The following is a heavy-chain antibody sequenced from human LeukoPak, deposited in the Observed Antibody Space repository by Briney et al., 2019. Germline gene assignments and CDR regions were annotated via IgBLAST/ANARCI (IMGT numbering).Heavy chain of an antibody. CDR1: GGSFSAYY. Sequence: SETLSLTCAVYGGSFSAYYWSWIRQPPGKGLEWIGEINHSGSTKYNPSLKSRVTISVDTSKNQFSLKLSSVTAADTAVYYRARRANYYDSSGRPFPFDYWGLGSLVTVSS. J-gene: IGHJ4*02. D-gene: IGHD3-22*01. V-gene: IGHV4-34*01. CDR3: ARRANYYDSSGRPFPFDY. CDR2: INHSGST.